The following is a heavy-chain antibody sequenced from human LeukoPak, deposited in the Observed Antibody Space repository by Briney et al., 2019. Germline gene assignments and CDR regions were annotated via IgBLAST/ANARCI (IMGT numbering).Heavy chain of an antibody. CDR2: VSGYNGNT. Sequence: GASVKVSRTASGYTLTRHAINWGRQAPGQGLEWMGWVSGYNGNTNYAQKFEGRVAMTTDTSSSTAYMELRSLRSDDTAIYYCARGDWFDPWGQGTLVTVSS. V-gene: IGHV1-18*01. CDR1: GYTLTRHA. J-gene: IGHJ5*02. D-gene: IGHD2-21*01. CDR3: ARGDWFDP.